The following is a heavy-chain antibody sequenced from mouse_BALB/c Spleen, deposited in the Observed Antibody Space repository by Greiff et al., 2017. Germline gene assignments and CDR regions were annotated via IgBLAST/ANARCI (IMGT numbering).Heavy chain of an antibody. CDR1: GYSITSDYA. D-gene: IGHD2-3*01. CDR2: ISYSGST. CDR3: ARQGYYAWFAY. J-gene: IGHJ3*01. V-gene: IGHV3-2*02. Sequence: EVQRVESGPGLVKPSQSLSLTCTVTGYSITSDYAWNWIRQFPGNKLEWMGYISYSGSTSYNPSLKSRISITRDTSKNQFFLQLNSVTTEDTATYYCARQGYYAWFAYWGQGTLVTVSA.